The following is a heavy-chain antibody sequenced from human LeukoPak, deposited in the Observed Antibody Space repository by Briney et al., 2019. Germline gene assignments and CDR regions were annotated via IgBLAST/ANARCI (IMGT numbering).Heavy chain of an antibody. CDR2: IKQDGSEK. J-gene: IGHJ5*02. CDR1: GFSFISYG. V-gene: IGHV3-7*04. CDR3: ARADWFDP. Sequence: TGGSLRLSCAASGFSFISYGMHWVRQAPGKGLEWVANIKQDGSEKYYVDSVKGRFTISRDNAKNSLYLQMNSLRAEDTAVYYCARADWFDPWGQGTLVTVSS.